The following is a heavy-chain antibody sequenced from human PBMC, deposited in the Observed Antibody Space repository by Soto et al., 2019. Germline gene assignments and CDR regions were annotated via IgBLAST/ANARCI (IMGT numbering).Heavy chain of an antibody. Sequence: GGSLRLSCAASGFTFSNAWMNWVRQAPGKGLEWVGRIKSKTDGGTTDYAAPVKGRFTISRDDSKNTLYLQMNSLKTEDTAVYYCTTDVMIVAAAGTFLRYYYYGMDVWGQGTTVTVSS. CDR1: GFTFSNAW. V-gene: IGHV3-15*07. D-gene: IGHD6-13*01. CDR3: TTDVMIVAAAGTFLRYYYYGMDV. J-gene: IGHJ6*02. CDR2: IKSKTDGGTT.